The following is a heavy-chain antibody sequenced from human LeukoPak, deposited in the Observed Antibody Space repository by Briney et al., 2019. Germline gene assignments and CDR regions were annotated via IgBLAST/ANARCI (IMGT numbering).Heavy chain of an antibody. Sequence: GGSLRLSCAASGFTFSSYAMHWVRQAPGKGLEWVAVISYDGSNKYYADSVKGRFTISRDNSKNTLYLQMNSLRAEDTAVYYCARDRRGVRGVISENFDYWGQGTLVTVSS. J-gene: IGHJ4*02. CDR3: ARDRRGVRGVISENFDY. CDR1: GFTFSSYA. D-gene: IGHD3-10*01. CDR2: ISYDGSNK. V-gene: IGHV3-30-3*01.